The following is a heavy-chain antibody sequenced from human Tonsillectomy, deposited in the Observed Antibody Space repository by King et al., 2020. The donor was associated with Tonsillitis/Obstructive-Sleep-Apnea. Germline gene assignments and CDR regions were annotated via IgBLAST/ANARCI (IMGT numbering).Heavy chain of an antibody. CDR3: AKDGARSGSDGWFDP. CDR2: ISGDGGST. CDR1: GFTFDDYA. D-gene: IGHD1-26*01. J-gene: IGHJ5*02. V-gene: IGHV3-43*02. Sequence: QLVQSGGGVVQPGGSLRLSCAASGFTFDDYAMHWVRQAPGKGLEWVSLISGDGGSTYYADSVKGRFTISRDNSKNSLYLQMNSLRTEDTALYYCAKDGARSGSDGWFDPWGQGTLVTVSS.